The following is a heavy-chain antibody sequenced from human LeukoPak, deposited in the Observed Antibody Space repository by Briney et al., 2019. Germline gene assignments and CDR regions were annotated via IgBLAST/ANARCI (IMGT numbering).Heavy chain of an antibody. Sequence: ASVRVSCKTSGYSFTDYYIHWGRQAPGQGLEWMGWISTKSGRTSSARKFQGRVTMTRDPSIATVYMDMAWLTSDDTAIYFCARADFIDAGPYLIGPWGQGTLVTVSS. CDR1: GYSFTDYY. V-gene: IGHV1-2*02. CDR3: ARADFIDAGPYLIGP. J-gene: IGHJ5*02. CDR2: ISTKSGRT. D-gene: IGHD3-3*01.